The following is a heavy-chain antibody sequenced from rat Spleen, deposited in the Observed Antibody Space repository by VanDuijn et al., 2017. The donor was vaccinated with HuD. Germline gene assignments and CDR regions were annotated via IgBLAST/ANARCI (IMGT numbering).Heavy chain of an antibody. CDR2: ISSGGNT. CDR1: GFSLTSYT. CDR3: ARGWERFAY. Sequence: QVQLKESGPGLVQPSQTLSLTCTVSGFSLTSYTLCWVRQPPGKGLEWIAAISSGGNTYYNPALKSRLSISRDTSKSQVFLKMNIRQTEDTAMYFCARGWERFAYWGQGTLVTVSS. J-gene: IGHJ3*01. D-gene: IGHD5-1*01. V-gene: IGHV2-6*01.